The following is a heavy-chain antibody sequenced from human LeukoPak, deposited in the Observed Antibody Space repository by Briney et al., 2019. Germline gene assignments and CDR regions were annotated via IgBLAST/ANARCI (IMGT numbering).Heavy chain of an antibody. CDR3: ARGFPLTGGYYYYGMDV. Sequence: SETLSLTCAVYGGSFSGYYWSWIRQPPGKGLEWIGEINHSGSTNYNPSLKSRVTISVDTSKNQFSLKLSSVTAADTAVYYCARGFPLTGGYYYYGMDVWGQGTTVTVSS. CDR2: INHSGST. D-gene: IGHD7-27*01. V-gene: IGHV4-34*01. J-gene: IGHJ6*02. CDR1: GGSFSGYY.